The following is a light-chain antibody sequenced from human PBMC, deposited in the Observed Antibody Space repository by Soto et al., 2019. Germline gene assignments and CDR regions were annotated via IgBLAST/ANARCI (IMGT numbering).Light chain of an antibody. V-gene: IGKV3-20*01. Sequence: EILMTQSPATLSVSPGERATLSCRASQSISSNLAWYQQKPGQAPRLLMFRTSSRATGFPARFSGSGSGTDFTLTISRLEPEDFAVYYCQQYGSSPITFGQGTRLEIK. J-gene: IGKJ5*01. CDR2: RTS. CDR1: QSISSN. CDR3: QQYGSSPIT.